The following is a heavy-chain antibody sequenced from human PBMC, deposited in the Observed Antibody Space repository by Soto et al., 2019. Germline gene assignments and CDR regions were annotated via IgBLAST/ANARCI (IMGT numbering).Heavy chain of an antibody. D-gene: IGHD3-3*01. J-gene: IGHJ6*02. CDR2: ISGSGGST. Sequence: PGGSLRLSCAASGFTFSSYAMSWVRQAPGKGLEWVSAISGSGGSTYYADSVKGRFTISRDNSKNTLYLQMNSLRAEDTAVYYCAKDPGREYYDFWSGYHLWYGMDVWGQGTTVTVSS. CDR1: GFTFSSYA. CDR3: AKDPGREYYDFWSGYHLWYGMDV. V-gene: IGHV3-23*01.